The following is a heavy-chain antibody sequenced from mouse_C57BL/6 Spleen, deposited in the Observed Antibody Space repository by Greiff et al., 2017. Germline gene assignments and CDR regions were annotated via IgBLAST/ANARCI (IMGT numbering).Heavy chain of an antibody. CDR3: AENRGYFDV. J-gene: IGHJ1*03. Sequence: VQLQQPGAELVRPGTSVKLSCKASGYTFTSYWMHWVKQRPGQGLEWIGVIDPSDSYTNYNQKFKGKATLTVDTSSSTAYMQLSSLTSEDSAVYYCAENRGYFDVWGTGATVTVSS. CDR2: IDPSDSYT. V-gene: IGHV1-59*01. CDR1: GYTFTSYW.